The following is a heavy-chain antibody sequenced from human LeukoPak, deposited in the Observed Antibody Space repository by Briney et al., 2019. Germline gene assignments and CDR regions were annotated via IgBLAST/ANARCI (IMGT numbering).Heavy chain of an antibody. J-gene: IGHJ6*04. CDR3: ARARGFVVVPAAMVRHYYYGMDV. Sequence: ASVKVSCKASGGTFSSYAISWVRQAPGQGLEWMGGIIPIFGTANYAQKFQGRVTITADESTSTAYMELSSLRSEDTAVYYCARARGFVVVPAAMVRHYYYGMDVWGKGTTVTASS. V-gene: IGHV1-69*13. D-gene: IGHD2-2*01. CDR2: IIPIFGTA. CDR1: GGTFSSYA.